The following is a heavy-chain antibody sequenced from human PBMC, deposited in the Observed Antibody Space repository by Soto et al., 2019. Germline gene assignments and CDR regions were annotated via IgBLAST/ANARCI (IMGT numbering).Heavy chain of an antibody. D-gene: IGHD6-19*01. CDR1: GFTFSSYA. CDR3: SRRSSGWYFDY. Sequence: EVQLLESGGGLVQPGGSLRLSCAASGFTFSSYAMSWVRQAPGKGLEWVSVISGSGGSTYYADSVKGRFTISRDNSKNTLYLQMSSLRAEDTAVYYCSRRSSGWYFDYWGQGTLVTVSS. V-gene: IGHV3-23*01. J-gene: IGHJ4*02. CDR2: ISGSGGST.